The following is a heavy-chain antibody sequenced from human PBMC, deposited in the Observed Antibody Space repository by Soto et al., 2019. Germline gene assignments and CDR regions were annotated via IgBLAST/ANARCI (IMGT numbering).Heavy chain of an antibody. CDR3: ARDYGHDCSGGNCYFYF. J-gene: IGHJ4*02. CDR1: GGTFSRYG. D-gene: IGHD2-15*01. Sequence: SVKVSCKASGGTFSRYGINWVRQAPGHGLEWMGGIIPLFGTANYAQKFQGRVTVNADESTSTAHMELRSLRSEDTAVYYCARDYGHDCSGGNCYFYFWGQGTLVTVSS. V-gene: IGHV1-69*13. CDR2: IIPLFGTA.